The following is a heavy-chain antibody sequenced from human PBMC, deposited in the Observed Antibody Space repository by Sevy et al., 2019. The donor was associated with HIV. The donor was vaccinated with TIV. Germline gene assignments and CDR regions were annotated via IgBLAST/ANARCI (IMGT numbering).Heavy chain of an antibody. CDR2: INSDGSNT. J-gene: IGHJ3*02. V-gene: IGHV3-74*01. CDR1: AFTFSTYW. D-gene: IGHD3-10*01. Sequence: GGSLRLSCTASAFTFSTYWMHWVRQVPGKGLVWVSRINSDGSNTNYADSVKGRFTTSRDNAKNTVYLRMNSLRADDTALYFCGREMISMVPGVPDAFDIWGHGTMVTVSS. CDR3: GREMISMVPGVPDAFDI.